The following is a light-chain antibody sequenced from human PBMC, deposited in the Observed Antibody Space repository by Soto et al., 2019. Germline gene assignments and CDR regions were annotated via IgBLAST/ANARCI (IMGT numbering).Light chain of an antibody. J-gene: IGLJ7*01. V-gene: IGLV1-44*01. CDR2: SNN. CDR1: SSNIGSNT. CDR3: AAWDDSLNGAV. Sequence: QSVLTQAPSASGTPGQRVTISCSGSSSNIGSNTVNWYQQLPRTAPKLLIYSNNERPSGVPDRFSGSKSGTSASLAISGLQSEDEADYYCAAWDDSLNGAVFGGGTPLTVL.